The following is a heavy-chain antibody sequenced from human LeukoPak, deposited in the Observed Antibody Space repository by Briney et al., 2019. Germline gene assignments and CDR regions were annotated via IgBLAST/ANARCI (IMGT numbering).Heavy chain of an antibody. CDR1: GFIFNNFA. CDR3: AKQFLDAN. V-gene: IGHV3-23*01. Sequence: GGSLILSCAASGFIFNNFAMTWVRQAPGKGLEWVATINAVDANTYYADSVRGRFTVSRDNSKNTLYLQMTGLRAEDTALYFCAKQFLDANWGQGTLVTVSS. J-gene: IGHJ4*02. CDR2: INAVDANT. D-gene: IGHD5-24*01.